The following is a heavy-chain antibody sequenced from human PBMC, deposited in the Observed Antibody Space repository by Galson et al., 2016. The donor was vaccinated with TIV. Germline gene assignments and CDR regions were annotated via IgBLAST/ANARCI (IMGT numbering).Heavy chain of an antibody. D-gene: IGHD3-3*01. CDR2: FIAIFGIP. Sequence: SVKVSCKASGGISRSYAISWVRQAPGQGLEWMGGFIAIFGIPNYAQKFQGRVTITADESTTTVYMELSSLRSDDTAVYYCARGSSYYSNYLDVWGKGTTVTVSS. V-gene: IGHV1-69*13. CDR1: GGISRSYA. CDR3: ARGSSYYSNYLDV. J-gene: IGHJ6*03.